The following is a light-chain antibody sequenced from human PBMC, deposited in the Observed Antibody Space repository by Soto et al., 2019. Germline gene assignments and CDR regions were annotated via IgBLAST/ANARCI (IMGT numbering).Light chain of an antibody. CDR1: QSVISDY. Sequence: EIVLTQSPGTLSLSPGEKGTLYCRASQSVISDYLAWYQQKPGQAPRLLIYAASTRATSIPDRFSGSGSGTDFTLTINRFEPEDFAVYYCQQYGSSPKTFGQGTKVDIK. CDR2: AAS. V-gene: IGKV3-20*01. J-gene: IGKJ1*01. CDR3: QQYGSSPKT.